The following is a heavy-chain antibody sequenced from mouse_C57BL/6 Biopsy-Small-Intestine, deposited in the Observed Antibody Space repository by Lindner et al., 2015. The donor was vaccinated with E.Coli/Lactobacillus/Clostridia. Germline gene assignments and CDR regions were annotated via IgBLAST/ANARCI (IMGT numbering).Heavy chain of an antibody. V-gene: IGHV1-19*01. Sequence: SVKVSCKASGFTFIDYYIHWVRQAPGQGLEWVGRINPNSGVTEYAQKFQDRVTMTRDKSSSTAYMDLNGLRSDDTAVYFCARGETALTTGFGYWGPGNPGHRLL. CDR2: INPNSGVT. J-gene: IGHJ2*03. D-gene: IGHD6-1*01. CDR3: ARGETALTTGFGY. CDR1: GFTFIDYY.